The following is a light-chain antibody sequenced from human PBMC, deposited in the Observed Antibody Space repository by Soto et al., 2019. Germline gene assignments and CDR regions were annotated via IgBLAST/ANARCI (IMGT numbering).Light chain of an antibody. J-gene: IGKJ2*01. Sequence: DIVMTQSPLSLPVTPGEPASISCRSSQSLLHSNGYNYLDWNLQKPGQSPQLLIYLGSSRASGVPDRFSGSGSGTDFTLKISRVEAEDVGVYYCMQVLQTPPTFGQGTKLEIK. CDR3: MQVLQTPPT. CDR1: QSLLHSNGYNY. CDR2: LGS. V-gene: IGKV2-28*01.